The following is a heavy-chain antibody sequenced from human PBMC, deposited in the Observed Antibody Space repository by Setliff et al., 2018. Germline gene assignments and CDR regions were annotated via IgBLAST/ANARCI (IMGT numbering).Heavy chain of an antibody. D-gene: IGHD1-7*01. Sequence: SVKVSCKASGDSFNNYAISWVRQAPGQGLEWMGGIIPMFGTTNYAQKFQGRVTITTDKSTSTAYMELRSLTSDDTAVYYCARDRSRGPNYFDPWGQGTQVTVSS. J-gene: IGHJ5*02. V-gene: IGHV1-69*05. CDR1: GDSFNNYA. CDR3: ARDRSRGPNYFDP. CDR2: IIPMFGTT.